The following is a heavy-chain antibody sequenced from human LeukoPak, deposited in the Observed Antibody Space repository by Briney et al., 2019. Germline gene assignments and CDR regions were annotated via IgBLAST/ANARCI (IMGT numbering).Heavy chain of an antibody. Sequence: PGGSLRLSCAASGFTFSSYGMHWVRQAPGKGLEWVAVISYDGSNKYYADSVKGRFTISRDNSKNTLYLQMNSLRAEDTVVYYCAKVGYDFWSGYHITTGDYWGQGTLVTVSS. CDR3: AKVGYDFWSGYHITTGDY. CDR1: GFTFSSYG. CDR2: ISYDGSNK. V-gene: IGHV3-30*18. J-gene: IGHJ4*02. D-gene: IGHD3-3*01.